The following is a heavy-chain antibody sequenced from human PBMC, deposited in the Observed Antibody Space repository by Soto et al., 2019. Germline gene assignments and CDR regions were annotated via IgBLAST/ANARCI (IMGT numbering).Heavy chain of an antibody. CDR3: ARDEILYISRDIVVVPAAIMREYYYGMDV. CDR1: DNTFTSDS. D-gene: IGHD2-2*02. V-gene: IGHV1-18*01. Sequence: ASGKVCGKASDNTFTSDSTSWVRQAPGQGLEWMGWISAYNGNTNYAQKLQGRVTMTTDTSTSTAYMELRSLRSDDTAVYYCARDEILYISRDIVVVPAAIMREYYYGMDVWGQGTTVTVSS. J-gene: IGHJ6*02. CDR2: ISAYNGNT.